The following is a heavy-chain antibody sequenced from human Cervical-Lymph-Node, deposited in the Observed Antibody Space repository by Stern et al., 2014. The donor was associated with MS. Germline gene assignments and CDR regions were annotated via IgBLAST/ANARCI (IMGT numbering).Heavy chain of an antibody. CDR1: GFTFSSHW. J-gene: IGHJ4*02. CDR3: AGDRRAMTVYY. D-gene: IGHD2-21*02. CDR2: IKGDGREK. Sequence: EVQLVESGGGLVQPGGSLRLSCVASGFTFSSHWMSWVRQAPGKGLEWVANIKGDGREKYYVDSGRGRFTNSRDNAKNSLYLQMNSLRDEDTALYYCAGDRRAMTVYYWGQGTLVTVSS. V-gene: IGHV3-7*01.